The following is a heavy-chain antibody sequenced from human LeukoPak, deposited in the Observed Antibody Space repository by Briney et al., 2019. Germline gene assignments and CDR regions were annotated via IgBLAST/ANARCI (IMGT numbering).Heavy chain of an antibody. CDR1: GYTFTGYY. CDR3: ASMRAGTARERSLDY. Sequence: ASVKVSCKASGYTFTGYYMHWVRQAPGQGLEWMGWINPNSGGTNYAQKFQGRVTMTRSTSISTAYMELSRLRSDDTAVYYCASMRAGTARERSLDYWGQGTMVTVSS. D-gene: IGHD6-19*01. V-gene: IGHV1-2*02. J-gene: IGHJ4*02. CDR2: INPNSGGT.